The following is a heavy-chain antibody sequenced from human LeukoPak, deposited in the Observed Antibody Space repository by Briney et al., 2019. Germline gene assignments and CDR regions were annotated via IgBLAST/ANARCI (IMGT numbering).Heavy chain of an antibody. D-gene: IGHD6-19*01. CDR2: ISSSGSTI. V-gene: IGHV3-48*03. CDR3: ARAGRYSSGWYLFPAFDI. J-gene: IGHJ3*02. Sequence: PGGSLRLSCAASGFTFSSYEMNWVRQAPGKGLEWVSYISSSGSTIYYADSVKGRFTISRDNAKNSLYLQMNSLRAEDTAVYYCARAGRYSSGWYLFPAFDIWGQGTMVTVSS. CDR1: GFTFSSYE.